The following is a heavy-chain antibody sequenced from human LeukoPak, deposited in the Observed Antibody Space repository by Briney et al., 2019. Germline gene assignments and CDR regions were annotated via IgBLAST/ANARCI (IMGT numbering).Heavy chain of an antibody. V-gene: IGHV4-59*01. CDR2: IYDSGST. CDR3: ARNTDSSAWYYDY. Sequence: PSETLSLTCTVSGGSISSYYWSWIRQPPGKGLEWIGYIYDSGSTNYNPSLKSRVTISVDTSKNQFSLKLSSVTAADTAVYYCARNTDSSAWYYDYWGRGTLVTVSS. D-gene: IGHD6-19*01. J-gene: IGHJ4*02. CDR1: GGSISSYY.